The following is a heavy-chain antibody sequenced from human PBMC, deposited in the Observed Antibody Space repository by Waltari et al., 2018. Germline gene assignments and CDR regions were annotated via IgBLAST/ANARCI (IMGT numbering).Heavy chain of an antibody. V-gene: IGHV1-69*13. Sequence: QVHLVPSGAAVTKPGSSVKLSCKDSVGTFSGHATSWVRQAPGQGLQWMGGIIPIFGTANYAQKFQVRVTITADESTSTAYMELSSLRSEDTAVYYYARVTMVQGVITYFDYWGQGTLVTVSS. CDR1: VGTFSGHA. D-gene: IGHD3-10*01. J-gene: IGHJ4*02. CDR3: ARVTMVQGVITYFDY. CDR2: IIPIFGTA.